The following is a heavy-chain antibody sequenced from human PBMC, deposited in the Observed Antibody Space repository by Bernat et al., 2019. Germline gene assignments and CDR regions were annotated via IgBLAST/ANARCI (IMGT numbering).Heavy chain of an antibody. J-gene: IGHJ4*02. D-gene: IGHD3-10*01. CDR2: ISGSGGST. V-gene: IGHV3-23*01. CDR1: GFTFSSYA. Sequence: EVQLLESGGGLVQPGGSLRLSCAASGFTFSSYAMSWVRQAPGKGLEWVSAISGSGGSTYYADSVKGRFTIPRDNSKNTLYLQMNSLRAEDTAVYYCAKIPGSYYDYFDYWGQGTLVTVSS. CDR3: AKIPGSYYDYFDY.